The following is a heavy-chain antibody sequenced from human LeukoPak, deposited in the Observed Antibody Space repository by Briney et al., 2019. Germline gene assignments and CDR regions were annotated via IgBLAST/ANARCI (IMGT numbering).Heavy chain of an antibody. D-gene: IGHD6-13*01. CDR1: GFTFSSYA. J-gene: IGHJ4*02. CDR2: ISSSSSTI. CDR3: ARAMGSSWYWGCLDY. Sequence: GGSLRLSCAASGFTFSSYAMSWVRQAPGKGLEWVSYISSSSSTIYYADSVKGRFTISRDNAKNSLYLQMNSLRAEDTAVYYCARAMGSSWYWGCLDYWGQGTLVTVSS. V-gene: IGHV3-48*01.